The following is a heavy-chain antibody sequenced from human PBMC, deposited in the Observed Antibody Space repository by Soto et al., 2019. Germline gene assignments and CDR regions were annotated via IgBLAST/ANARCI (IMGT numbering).Heavy chain of an antibody. Sequence: PGGSLRLSCAASGFMFSSYAMSWVRQAPGKGLEWVSSISSSGGSTYYADSVKGRFTISRDNSNNTLFLQMNSLTAEDTAVYYCAKDRNVLLWFGNPGRFGPWGQGTLVTVSS. CDR3: AKDRNVLLWFGNPGRFGP. CDR1: GFMFSSYA. V-gene: IGHV3-23*01. J-gene: IGHJ5*02. D-gene: IGHD3-10*01. CDR2: ISSSGGST.